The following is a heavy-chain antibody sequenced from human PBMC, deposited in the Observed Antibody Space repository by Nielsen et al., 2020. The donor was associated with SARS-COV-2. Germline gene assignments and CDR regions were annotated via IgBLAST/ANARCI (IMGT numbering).Heavy chain of an antibody. D-gene: IGHD3-10*01. J-gene: IGHJ4*02. CDR2: ISWNSGSI. Sequence: SLKISCAASGFTFNDYSMSWIRQAPGKGLEWVSGISWNSGSIGYADSVKGRFTISRDNAKNSLYLQMNSLRAEDTALYYCAKDAGGYWGQGTLVTVSS. CDR1: GFTFNDYS. V-gene: IGHV3-9*01. CDR3: AKDAGGY.